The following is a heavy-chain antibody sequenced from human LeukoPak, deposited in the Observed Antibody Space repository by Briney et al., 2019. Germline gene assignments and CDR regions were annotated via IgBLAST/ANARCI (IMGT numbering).Heavy chain of an antibody. J-gene: IGHJ6*02. CDR1: GFTFSSYA. Sequence: PGGSLRLSCAASGFTFSSYAMSRVRQALGKGLEWVSAISGSGGSTYYADSVKGRFTISRDNAKNTLYLQMNTLRVEDTAVYYCTRDLMDYDVSTGLHHYYMDVWGQGTTVTVSS. D-gene: IGHD3-9*01. CDR3: TRDLMDYDVSTGLHHYYMDV. CDR2: ISGSGGST. V-gene: IGHV3-23*01.